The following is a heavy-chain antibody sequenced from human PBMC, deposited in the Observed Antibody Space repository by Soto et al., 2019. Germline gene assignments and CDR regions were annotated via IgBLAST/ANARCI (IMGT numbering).Heavy chain of an antibody. CDR2: IRSRANNYAT. CDR1: GFIFSGSA. V-gene: IGHV3-73*02. J-gene: IGHJ6*02. Sequence: EVQLVESGGGLVQPGGSLKLSCTASGFIFSGSAIHWVHQASGKGLEWVGRIRSRANNYATSSAASVKGRFFFSRDDSKNTAYLQMNTLKTEDTAVYYCSRGQGAAIGDYYYHGMDVWGQGTTVTVSS. CDR3: SRGQGAAIGDYYYHGMDV. D-gene: IGHD2-2*02.